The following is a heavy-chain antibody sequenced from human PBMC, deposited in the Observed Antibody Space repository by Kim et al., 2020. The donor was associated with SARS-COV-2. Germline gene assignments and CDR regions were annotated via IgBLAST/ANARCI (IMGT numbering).Heavy chain of an antibody. V-gene: IGHV3-30*03. D-gene: IGHD6-13*01. Sequence: SVKGRLTISRDNPKNTLYLQMNSLRAEDTAVYYCVLPPGQQLARSEYFQHWGQGTLLTVSS. J-gene: IGHJ1*01. CDR3: VLPPGQQLARSEYFQH.